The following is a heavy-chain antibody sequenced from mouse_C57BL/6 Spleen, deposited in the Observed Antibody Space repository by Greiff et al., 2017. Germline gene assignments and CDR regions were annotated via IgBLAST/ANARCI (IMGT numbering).Heavy chain of an antibody. CDR1: GFSLTSYG. J-gene: IGHJ3*01. D-gene: IGHD2-4*01. Sequence: VQLQESGPGLVQPSQSLSITCTVSGFSLTSYGVHWVRQPPGKGLEWLGVIWSGGSTDYNAAFISRLSISKDNSKSQVFFKMNCLQADDTAIYYCAKIGDYDDWFAYWGQGTLVTVSA. CDR2: IWSGGST. CDR3: AKIGDYDDWFAY. V-gene: IGHV2-4*01.